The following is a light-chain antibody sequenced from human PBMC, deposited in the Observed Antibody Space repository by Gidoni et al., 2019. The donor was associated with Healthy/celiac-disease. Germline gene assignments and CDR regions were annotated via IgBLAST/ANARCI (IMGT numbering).Light chain of an antibody. CDR3: QSYDSSLSGSM. Sequence: QSVLTQPPSVSGAPGQRVTLSCTGSRSNIGAGKDVHWDQQLPGTAPKLLIYGNSNRPSGVPDRFSGSKSGNSDSLAITGLQAEDEADYYCQSYDSSLSGSMFGGGTKLTV. CDR2: GNS. V-gene: IGLV1-40*01. CDR1: RSNIGAGKD. J-gene: IGLJ3*02.